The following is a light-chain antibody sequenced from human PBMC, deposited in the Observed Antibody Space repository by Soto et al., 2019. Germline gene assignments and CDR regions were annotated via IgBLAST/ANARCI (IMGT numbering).Light chain of an antibody. CDR1: NSNIGSNT. CDR3: ATWDDSLHGFYV. CDR2: DNN. V-gene: IGLV1-44*01. Sequence: QPVLSQPPSASGTPGQRVTISCSGSNSNIGSNTVDWYRHLPGTAPKLLIYDNNQRPSGVPDRISGSKSVTSASLAISGLQSEDEADYYCATWDDSLHGFYVFGTGTKLTVL. J-gene: IGLJ1*01.